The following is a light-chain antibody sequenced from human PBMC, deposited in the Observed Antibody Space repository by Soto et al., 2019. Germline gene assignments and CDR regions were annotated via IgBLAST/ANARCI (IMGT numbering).Light chain of an antibody. Sequence: QSALTQPRSVSGSPGQSVTISCTGTSSDIGAFNFVSWYQQHPGGAPKLMIYDVIKRPSGVPDRFSGSKSGYTASLTISSLQAEDEAEYFCCSYAGSYSLVFGGGTKLTVL. J-gene: IGLJ3*02. V-gene: IGLV2-11*01. CDR1: SSDIGAFNF. CDR2: DVI. CDR3: CSYAGSYSLV.